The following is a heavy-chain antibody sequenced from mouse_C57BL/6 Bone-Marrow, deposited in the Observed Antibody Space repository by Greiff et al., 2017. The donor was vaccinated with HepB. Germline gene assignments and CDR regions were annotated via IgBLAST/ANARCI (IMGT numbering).Heavy chain of an antibody. CDR2: IWSDGST. Sequence: VQLQQSGPGLVAPSQSLSITCTVSGFSLTSYGVHWVRQPPGKGLVWLVVIWSDGSTTYNSALKSRMSISKDNSKSQVFLKMNSLQTDDTAMYYGARHGATVVLNYWGQGTSVTISS. V-gene: IGHV2-6-1*01. CDR1: GFSLTSYG. CDR3: ARHGATVVLNY. D-gene: IGHD1-1*01. J-gene: IGHJ4*01.